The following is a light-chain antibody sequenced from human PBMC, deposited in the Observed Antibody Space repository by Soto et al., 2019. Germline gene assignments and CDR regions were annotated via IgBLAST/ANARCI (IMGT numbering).Light chain of an antibody. CDR2: DAS. Sequence: TVLTQSPCTLYSSAGERATLSCGASQSVDNNHVAWYQQRRGLPPRLLIYDASKRASGFPARFSGSGSGTDFTLTISRLQPEDFAVYYCQQYGSSWTFGHGTKVDIK. J-gene: IGKJ1*01. CDR1: QSVDNNH. V-gene: IGKV3D-20*01. CDR3: QQYGSSWT.